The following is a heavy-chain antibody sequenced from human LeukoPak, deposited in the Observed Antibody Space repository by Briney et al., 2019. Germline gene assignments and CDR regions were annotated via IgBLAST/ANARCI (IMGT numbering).Heavy chain of an antibody. Sequence: GGSLRLSCAASGFTVSSNYMSWVRQAPGKGLEWVSVIYSGGSTYYADSVKGRFTISRDNSKNTLYLQMNSLRAEDTAVYYCATPYCSSTSCYNGNFDYWGQGTLVTVSS. J-gene: IGHJ4*02. V-gene: IGHV3-66*04. CDR1: GFTVSSNY. D-gene: IGHD2-2*02. CDR2: IYSGGST. CDR3: ATPYCSSTSCYNGNFDY.